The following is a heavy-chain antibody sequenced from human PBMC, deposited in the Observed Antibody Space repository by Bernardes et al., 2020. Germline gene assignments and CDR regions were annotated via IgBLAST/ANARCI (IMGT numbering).Heavy chain of an antibody. Sequence: GGSLRLSCAASGFTFSSYSMNWVRQAPGKGLEWVSYISSSSSTIYYADSVKGRFTISRDNAKNSLYLQMNSLRDEDTAVYYCARDRADELLYIIEGGDYFDYWGQGTLVTVSS. CDR1: GFTFSSYS. J-gene: IGHJ4*02. V-gene: IGHV3-48*02. D-gene: IGHD2-2*02. CDR2: ISSSSSTI. CDR3: ARDRADELLYIIEGGDYFDY.